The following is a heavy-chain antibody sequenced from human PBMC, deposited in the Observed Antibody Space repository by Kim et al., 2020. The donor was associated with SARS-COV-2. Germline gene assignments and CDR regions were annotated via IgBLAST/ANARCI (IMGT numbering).Heavy chain of an antibody. D-gene: IGHD3-22*01. Sequence: GGSLRLSCAASGFTFSNYAMSWVRQAPGKGLEWVSALGGSGGSTYYADSVKGRFTISRDNSKNMLYLQMNSLRAEDTAVYYCARDGRDKCGYQTRFDDRGQGALVTRSS. CDR1: GFTFSNYA. CDR3: ARDGRDKCGYQTRFDD. CDR2: LGGSGGST. J-gene: IGHJ4*02. V-gene: IGHV3-23*01.